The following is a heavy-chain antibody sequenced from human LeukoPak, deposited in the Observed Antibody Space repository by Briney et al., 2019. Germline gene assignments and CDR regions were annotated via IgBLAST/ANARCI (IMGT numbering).Heavy chain of an antibody. V-gene: IGHV4-39*07. CDR1: GGSISSSSYY. CDR3: ARDGYNLRDFDY. Sequence: SETLSLTCTVSGGSISSSSYYWGWIRQPPGKGLEWIGSIYYSGSTYYNPSLKSRVTISADTSKNQFSLKLSSVTAADTAVYYCARDGYNLRDFDYWGQGTLVTVSS. D-gene: IGHD5-24*01. CDR2: IYYSGST. J-gene: IGHJ4*02.